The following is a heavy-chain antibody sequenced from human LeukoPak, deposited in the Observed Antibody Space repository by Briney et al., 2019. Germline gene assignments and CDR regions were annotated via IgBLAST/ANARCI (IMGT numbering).Heavy chain of an antibody. J-gene: IGHJ5*02. Sequence: SETLSLTCTVSGGSISKDYWSWIRQPPGKGLEWVGYVSHSGFNKSNGDITVYNPSLESRVTISVDTSKNQFSLKLSSVTAADTAVYYCARGGRPYTVTSHEWFDPWGQGTLVTVSS. V-gene: IGHV4-59*11. CDR2: VSHSGFN. CDR3: ARGGRPYTVTSHEWFDP. CDR1: GGSISKDY. D-gene: IGHD4-17*01.